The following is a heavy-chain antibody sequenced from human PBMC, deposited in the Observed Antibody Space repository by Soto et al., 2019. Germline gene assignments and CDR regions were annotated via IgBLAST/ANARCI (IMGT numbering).Heavy chain of an antibody. V-gene: IGHV1-58*01. D-gene: IGHD4-17*01. J-gene: IGHJ3*02. CDR2: IVVGSGNT. Sequence: SVKVSCKASGFTFTSSAVQWVRQARGQRLEWIGWIVVGSGNTNYAQKFQERATITRDMSTSTAYMELSSLRSEDTAVYYCAGDYGGNPPLIWGQGTMVTVSS. CDR1: GFTFTSSA. CDR3: AGDYGGNPPLI.